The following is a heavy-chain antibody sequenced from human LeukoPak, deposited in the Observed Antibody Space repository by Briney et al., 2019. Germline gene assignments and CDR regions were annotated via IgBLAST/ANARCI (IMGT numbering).Heavy chain of an antibody. CDR3: ARPSVYSSSWYSAHDWYFDL. CDR1: W. CDR2: IYPGDSDT. J-gene: IGHJ2*01. V-gene: IGHV5-51*01. D-gene: IGHD6-13*01. Sequence: WWSWVRQPPGKGLEWMGIIYPGDSDTRYSPSFQGQVAISADKSISTAYLQWSSLKPSDTAMYYCARPSVYSSSWYSAHDWYFDLWGRGTLVTVSS.